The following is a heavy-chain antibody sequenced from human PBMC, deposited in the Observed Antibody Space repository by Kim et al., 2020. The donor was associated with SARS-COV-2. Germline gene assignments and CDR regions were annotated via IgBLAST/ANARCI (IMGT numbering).Heavy chain of an antibody. J-gene: IGHJ2*01. D-gene: IGHD2-2*01. CDR1: GFTFSSYW. Sequence: GGSLRLSCAASGFTFSSYWMSWVRQAPGKGLEWVANIKQDGSEKYYVDSVKGRFTISRDNAKNSLYLQMNSLRAEDTAVYYCARARGYCSSTSCPKYFDLWGRGTLVTVSS. CDR3: ARARGYCSSTSCPKYFDL. CDR2: IKQDGSEK. V-gene: IGHV3-7*01.